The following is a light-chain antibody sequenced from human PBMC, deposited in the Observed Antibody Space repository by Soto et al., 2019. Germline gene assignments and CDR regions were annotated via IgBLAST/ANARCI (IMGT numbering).Light chain of an antibody. Sequence: DIQMTQSPSTLSASVGDRVTITCRASQSISSWLAWYQQKPGKAPKLLIYHASSVESRVPSRFNGSGSGTEFTLTISSLQPDDFATYYCQQYNSYSWTFGQGTKVEIK. CDR1: QSISSW. V-gene: IGKV1-5*01. CDR2: HAS. J-gene: IGKJ1*01. CDR3: QQYNSYSWT.